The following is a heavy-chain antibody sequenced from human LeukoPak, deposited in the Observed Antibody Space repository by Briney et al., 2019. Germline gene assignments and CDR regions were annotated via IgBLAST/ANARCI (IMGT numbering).Heavy chain of an antibody. CDR2: IWYDGSNK. J-gene: IGHJ6*02. V-gene: IGHV3-33*01. CDR1: GFTFSSYG. CDR3: ARDASSGPYFFYGMDF. Sequence: GRSLRLSCAASGFTFSSYGMHWVRQAPGKGLEWVAVIWYDGSNKYYADSVKGRFTISRDNSKTTLYLQMNNLRAEDTAVYFCARDASSGPYFFYGMDFWGQGTTVTVSS. D-gene: IGHD3-10*01.